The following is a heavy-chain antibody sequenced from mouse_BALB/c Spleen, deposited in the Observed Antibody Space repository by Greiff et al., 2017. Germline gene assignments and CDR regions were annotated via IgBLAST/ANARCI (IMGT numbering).Heavy chain of an antibody. V-gene: IGHV1-14*01. CDR2: INPYNDGT. D-gene: IGHD1-1*01. Sequence: EVQLVESGPELVKPGASVKMSCKASGYTFTSYVMHWVKQKPGQGLEWIGYINPYNDGTKYNEKFKGKATLTSDKSSSTAYMELSSLTSDDSAVYYCAREGYYYGSSPFAYWGQGTLVTVSA. CDR1: GYTFTSYV. CDR3: AREGYYYGSSPFAY. J-gene: IGHJ3*01.